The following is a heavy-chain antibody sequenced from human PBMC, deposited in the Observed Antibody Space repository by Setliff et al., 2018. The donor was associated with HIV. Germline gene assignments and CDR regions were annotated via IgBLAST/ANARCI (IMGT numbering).Heavy chain of an antibody. V-gene: IGHV4-38-2*02. CDR1: GYSISSDYY. Sequence: PSETLSLTCTVSGYSISSDYYWGWMRQPPGKGLEWIGNIYYSGSTDYNPSLKSRVTISVDTSRDQFSLQLTSVTAADTAVYYCARAPPGIQNDAFDVWGQGTMVTVSS. CDR2: IYYSGST. J-gene: IGHJ3*01. CDR3: ARAPPGIQNDAFDV.